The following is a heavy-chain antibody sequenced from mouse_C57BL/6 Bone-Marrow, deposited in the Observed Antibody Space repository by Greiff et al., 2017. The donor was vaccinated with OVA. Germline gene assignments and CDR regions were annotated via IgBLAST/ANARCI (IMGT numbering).Heavy chain of an antibody. J-gene: IGHJ2*01. Sequence: QVQLQQSGAELVRPGASVKLSCKASGYTFTDYYINWVKQRPGQGLEWIARIYPGSGNTYYNEKFKGKATLTAEKSSSTAYMQLSSLTSEDSAVYFCARLITTVVAPYFDYWGQGTTLTVSS. D-gene: IGHD1-1*01. V-gene: IGHV1-76*01. CDR2: IYPGSGNT. CDR1: GYTFTDYY. CDR3: ARLITTVVAPYFDY.